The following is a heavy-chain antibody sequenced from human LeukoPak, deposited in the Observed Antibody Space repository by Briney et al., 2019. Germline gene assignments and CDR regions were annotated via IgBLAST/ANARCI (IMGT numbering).Heavy chain of an antibody. J-gene: IGHJ6*03. D-gene: IGHD3-10*01. CDR3: AKALWFGEPYYMDV. Sequence: PGGSLRLSCAASGFTFSSYGMSWVRQAPGKGLEWVSAISGSGGSTYYADSVKGRFTISRDNSKNTLYLQMNSLRAEDTAVYYCAKALWFGEPYYMDVWGKGTTVTVSS. CDR2: ISGSGGST. CDR1: GFTFSSYG. V-gene: IGHV3-23*01.